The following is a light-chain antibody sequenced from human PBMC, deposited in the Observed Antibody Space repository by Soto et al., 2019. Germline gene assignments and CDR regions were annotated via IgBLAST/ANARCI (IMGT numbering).Light chain of an antibody. CDR1: SSDVGGYNY. CDR3: SSYTSGSTYV. V-gene: IGLV2-14*01. Sequence: QSALTQPASVSGSPGQSITISCTGTSSDVGGYNYVSWYQQHPGKAPKLMIYDVTNRPSGVSNRFSGSKSGNTASLTISGLQAEDEDDYYCSSYTSGSTYVFGTGTKVTVL. CDR2: DVT. J-gene: IGLJ1*01.